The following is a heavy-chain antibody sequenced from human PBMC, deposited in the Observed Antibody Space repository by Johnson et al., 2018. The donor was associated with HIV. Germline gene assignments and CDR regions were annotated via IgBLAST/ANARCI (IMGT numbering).Heavy chain of an antibody. CDR2: ISGSGGST. D-gene: IGHD3-22*01. Sequence: VQLVESGGGLVQPGGSLRLSCAASGFTVSSNYMSWVRQAPGKGLEWVSAISGSGGSTYYADSVKGRFTISRDNSKNTLYLQMNSLRAEDMAVYYCARGENYYDSSGYWDDAFDIWGQGTMVTVSS. CDR3: ARGENYYDSSGYWDDAFDI. CDR1: GFTVSSNY. J-gene: IGHJ3*02. V-gene: IGHV3-23*04.